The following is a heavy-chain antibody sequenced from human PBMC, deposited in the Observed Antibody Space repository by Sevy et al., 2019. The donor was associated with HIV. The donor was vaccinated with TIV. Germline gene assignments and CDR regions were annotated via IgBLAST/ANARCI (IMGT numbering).Heavy chain of an antibody. CDR1: GLTFSSYS. CDR3: ASEGKEGAASDDAFDI. V-gene: IGHV3-48*02. Sequence: GWSLRLSCAASGLTFSSYSMNWVRQAPGKGLEWVSYISSSSSTIYYADSVKGRFTISRDNAKNSLYLQMNSLRDEDTAVYYCASEGKEGAASDDAFDIWGQGTMVTVSS. D-gene: IGHD6-13*01. J-gene: IGHJ3*02. CDR2: ISSSSSTI.